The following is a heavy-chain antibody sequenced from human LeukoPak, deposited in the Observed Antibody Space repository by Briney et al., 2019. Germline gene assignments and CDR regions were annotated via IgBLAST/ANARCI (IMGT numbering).Heavy chain of an antibody. CDR2: IYYSGST. D-gene: IGHD3-3*01. J-gene: IGHJ4*02. V-gene: IGHV4-59*01. Sequence: PSENLSLTCTVSGGSISSYYWSWIRQPLGKGLEWIGYIYYSGSTNYNPSLKSRVTISVDTSKNQFSLKLSSVTAADTAVYYCARSHSITIFGVVMGAYYFDYWGQGTLVTVSS. CDR3: ARSHSITIFGVVMGAYYFDY. CDR1: GGSISSYY.